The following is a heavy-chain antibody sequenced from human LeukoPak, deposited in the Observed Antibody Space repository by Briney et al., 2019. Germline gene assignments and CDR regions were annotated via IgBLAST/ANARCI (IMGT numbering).Heavy chain of an antibody. CDR2: IYYSGST. CDR1: GGSISSYY. D-gene: IGHD6-13*01. CDR3: ARHGTSSWYTLNWFDP. J-gene: IGHJ5*02. V-gene: IGHV4-59*05. Sequence: SETLSLTCTVSGGSISSYYWSWIRQPPGKGLEWIGSIYYSGSTYYNPSLKSRVTISVDTSKNQFSLKLSSVTAADTAVYYCARHGTSSWYTLNWFDPWGQGTLVTVSS.